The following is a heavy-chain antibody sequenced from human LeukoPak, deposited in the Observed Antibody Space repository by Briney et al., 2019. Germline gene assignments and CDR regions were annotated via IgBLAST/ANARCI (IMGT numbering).Heavy chain of an antibody. Sequence: SETLSLTCAVSGYSISSGYYWGWIRQPPGKGLEWIGSIYHSGSTYYNPSLKSRVTISVDTSKNQFSLKLSSVTAADTAVYYRAREGLDSPRVDAFDIWGQGTMVTVSS. CDR3: AREGLDSPRVDAFDI. CDR1: GYSISSGYY. CDR2: IYHSGST. J-gene: IGHJ3*02. V-gene: IGHV4-38-2*02. D-gene: IGHD2-2*03.